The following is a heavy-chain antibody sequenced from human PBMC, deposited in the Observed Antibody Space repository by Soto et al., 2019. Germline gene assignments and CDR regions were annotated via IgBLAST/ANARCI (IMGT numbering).Heavy chain of an antibody. CDR1: GGSISTYY. Sequence: PSETLSLTCTVSGGSISTYYWSWIRQPPGKGLEWVGYIYYRGSTNYNPSLKSRVTISVDTSKNQFSLKLTSVTPADTAVYYCARDLGGYDYAFDIWGQGTMVTVSS. D-gene: IGHD5-12*01. J-gene: IGHJ3*02. CDR3: ARDLGGYDYAFDI. V-gene: IGHV4-59*01. CDR2: IYYRGST.